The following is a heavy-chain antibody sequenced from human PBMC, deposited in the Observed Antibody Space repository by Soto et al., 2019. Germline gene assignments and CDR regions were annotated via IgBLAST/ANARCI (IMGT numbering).Heavy chain of an antibody. D-gene: IGHD3-22*01. CDR3: ARGSVETVASSSFYEY. CDR1: GGSFSGHD. Sequence: SETLSLTCAVYGGSFSGHDWSWIRQPPGKGLECIWEINRSGGTSYNPSLKSRVTISVDTSKSLFSLKLTSVPAGDRAVYYSARGSVETVASSSFYEYWGQGTTVAVSS. J-gene: IGHJ4*02. V-gene: IGHV4-34*01. CDR2: INRSGGT.